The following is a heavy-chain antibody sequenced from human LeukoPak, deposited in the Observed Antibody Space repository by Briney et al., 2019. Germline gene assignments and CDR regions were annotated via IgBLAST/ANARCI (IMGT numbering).Heavy chain of an antibody. CDR1: GGSISSSSYY. J-gene: IGHJ4*02. CDR3: ARYLVAGKNFDY. V-gene: IGHV4-39*07. Sequence: PSETLSLTCSVSGGSISSSSYYWGWIRQPPGKGLEWIGSIYHSGSTYYNPSLKSRVTISVDTSKNQFSLMLSSVTAADTAVYYCARYLVAGKNFDYWGQGTLVTVSS. CDR2: IYHSGST. D-gene: IGHD6-19*01.